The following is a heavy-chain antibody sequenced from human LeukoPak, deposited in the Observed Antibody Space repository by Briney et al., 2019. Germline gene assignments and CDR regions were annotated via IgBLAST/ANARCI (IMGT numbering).Heavy chain of an antibody. V-gene: IGHV3-33*01. CDR2: IWYDGSNK. CDR1: GVTFSSYG. J-gene: IGHJ4*02. D-gene: IGHD2-8*01. Sequence: GGSLRLSCAASGVTFSSYGMHWVRQAPGRGLEWVAVIWYDGSNKYYADSVKGRFTISRDNSKNTLYLQMNSLRAEDTAVYYCARGLAYCTNGVCSNFDYWGQGTLVTVSS. CDR3: ARGLAYCTNGVCSNFDY.